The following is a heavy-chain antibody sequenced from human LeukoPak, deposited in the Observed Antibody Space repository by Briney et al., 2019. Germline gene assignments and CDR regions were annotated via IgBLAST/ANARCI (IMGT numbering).Heavy chain of an antibody. CDR2: ISRSSSII. CDR3: ARAKRNAFDI. J-gene: IGHJ3*02. CDR1: GFTCCNYT. Sequence: GVPLRLSCATSGFTCCNYTINWVRQAPVLGLEWVSYISRSSSIIYYADSVKGRFTISRDNAKNSLYLQMNSPRAEDTAVYYCARAKRNAFDIWGQGTMVTVSS. V-gene: IGHV3-48*01.